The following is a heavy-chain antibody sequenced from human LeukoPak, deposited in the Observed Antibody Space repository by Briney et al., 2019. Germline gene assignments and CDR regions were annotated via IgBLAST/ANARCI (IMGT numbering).Heavy chain of an antibody. V-gene: IGHV4-30-2*01. D-gene: IGHD6-6*01. CDR3: ARPSIAARRANAFDI. CDR2: IYHSGST. J-gene: IGHJ3*02. CDR1: GGSISSGGYS. Sequence: PSETLSLTCAVFGGSISSGGYSWSWIRQPPGKGLEWIGYIYHSGSTYYNPSLKSRVTISVDRSKNQFSLKLSSVTAADTAVYYCARPSIAARRANAFDIWGQGTMVTVSS.